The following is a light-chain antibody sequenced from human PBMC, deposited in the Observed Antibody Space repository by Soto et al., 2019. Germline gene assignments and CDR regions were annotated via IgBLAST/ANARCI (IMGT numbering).Light chain of an antibody. V-gene: IGKV3-15*01. CDR2: GAS. J-gene: IGKJ1*01. CDR1: QSVSSN. CDR3: QQYNNGWT. Sequence: EIVMTQSPATLSVYPGERATLXXRASQSVSSNLAWYQQRPGQAPRXLIYGASTRATGIPARFSGSGSGTEFTLTISSLQSEDLGVYYCQQYNNGWTFGQGTKVEIK.